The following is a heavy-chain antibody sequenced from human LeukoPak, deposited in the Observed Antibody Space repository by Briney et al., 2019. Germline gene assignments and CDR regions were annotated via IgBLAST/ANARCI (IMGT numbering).Heavy chain of an antibody. V-gene: IGHV5-51*01. CDR1: GYSFTGYW. CDR2: IYPGDSDT. D-gene: IGHD3-22*01. CDR3: ARQPTYYDSSRGIDY. J-gene: IGHJ4*02. Sequence: GESLKISCKGSGYSFTGYWIGWVRQMPGKGLEWMGIIYPGDSDTRYSPSFQGQVTISADKSISTAYLQWSSLKASDTAMYYCARQPTYYDSSRGIDYWGQGTLVTVSS.